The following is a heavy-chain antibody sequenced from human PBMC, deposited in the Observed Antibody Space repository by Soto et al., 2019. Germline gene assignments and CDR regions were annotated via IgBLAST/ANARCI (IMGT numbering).Heavy chain of an antibody. J-gene: IGHJ4*02. CDR1: GYTFTSYG. CDR2: ISAYNGNT. Sequence: GASVKVSCKASGYTFTSYGISWVRQAPGQGLEWMGWISAYNGNTDYPQKLQSRVTMTTDTSTSTAYMELRSLRSDDTAVYYCARTLYGDNVDYWGQGTLVTVSS. CDR3: ARTLYGDNVDY. D-gene: IGHD4-17*01. V-gene: IGHV1-18*01.